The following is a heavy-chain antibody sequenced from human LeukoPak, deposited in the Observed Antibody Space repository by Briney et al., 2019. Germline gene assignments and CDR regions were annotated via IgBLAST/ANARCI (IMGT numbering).Heavy chain of an antibody. CDR3: ATNPGNYSSSSTRKRRVPGPMDV. CDR2: ISGSGGST. Sequence: GGSLRLSCAASGFTFSSYAMSWVRQAPGKGLEWVSAISGSGGSTYYADSVKGRFTISRDNSKNTLYLQMNSLRAEDTAVYYCATNPGNYSSSSTRKRRVPGPMDVWGQGTTVTVSS. J-gene: IGHJ6*02. D-gene: IGHD6-6*01. CDR1: GFTFSSYA. V-gene: IGHV3-23*01.